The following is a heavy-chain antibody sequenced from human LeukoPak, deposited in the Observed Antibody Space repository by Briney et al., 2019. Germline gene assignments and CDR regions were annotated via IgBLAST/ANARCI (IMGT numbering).Heavy chain of an antibody. Sequence: GGSLRLSCSASGFTHSTYGMHWVRQVPGKGLEWVALIWYDGSNKFYLDSVKGRFTISRDNSNNTLSLELKSLRVEDTGLYYCVRSTAAALNNIFDMWGQGTMVIVSS. V-gene: IGHV3-33*01. CDR1: GFTHSTYG. J-gene: IGHJ3*02. CDR2: IWYDGSNK. D-gene: IGHD6-13*01. CDR3: VRSTAAALNNIFDM.